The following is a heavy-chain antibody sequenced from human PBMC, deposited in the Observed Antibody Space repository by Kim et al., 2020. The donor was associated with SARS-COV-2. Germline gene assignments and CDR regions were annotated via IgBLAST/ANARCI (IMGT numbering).Heavy chain of an antibody. CDR2: ISSSSSYI. Sequence: GGSLRLSCAASGFTFSSYSMNWVRQAPGKGLEWVSSISSSSSYIYYADSVKGRFTISRDNAKNSLYLQMNSLRAEDTAVYYCASLSVVVVPAAIPGYCTNGVCSSYNWFDPWGQGTLVTVSS. CDR1: GFTFSSYS. J-gene: IGHJ5*02. V-gene: IGHV3-21*01. CDR3: ASLSVVVVPAAIPGYCTNGVCSSYNWFDP. D-gene: IGHD2-8*01.